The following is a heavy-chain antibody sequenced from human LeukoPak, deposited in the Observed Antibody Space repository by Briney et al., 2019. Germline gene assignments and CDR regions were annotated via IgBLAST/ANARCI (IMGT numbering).Heavy chain of an antibody. V-gene: IGHV3-7*01. D-gene: IGHD6-19*01. Sequence: GGSLRLSCAASGFTFSSYWMSWVRQAPGKGLEWVANIKQDGSERCYVDSVKGRFTISRDNAKNSLFLQMSSLRGEDTAVYYCARDRAAEAASKVFDFWGLGILVTVSS. CDR3: ARDRAAEAASKVFDF. CDR1: GFTFSSYW. CDR2: IKQDGSER. J-gene: IGHJ4*02.